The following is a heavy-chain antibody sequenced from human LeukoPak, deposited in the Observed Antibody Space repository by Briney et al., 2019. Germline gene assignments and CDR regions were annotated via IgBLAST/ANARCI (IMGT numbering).Heavy chain of an antibody. CDR1: GFTFSSYA. CDR3: AEFSPYDFWSGYQDVVTAVNFDY. V-gene: IGHV3-23*01. D-gene: IGHD3-3*01. Sequence: GGSLRLSCAASGFTFSSYAMSWVRQAPGKGLEWVSAISGSGGSTYYADSVKGRFTISRDNSKNTLYLQMNSLRAEDTAVYYCAEFSPYDFWSGYQDVVTAVNFDYWGQGTLVTVSS. CDR2: ISGSGGST. J-gene: IGHJ4*02.